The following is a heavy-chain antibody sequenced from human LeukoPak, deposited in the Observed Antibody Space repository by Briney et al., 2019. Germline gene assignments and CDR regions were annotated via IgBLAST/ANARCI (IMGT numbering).Heavy chain of an antibody. CDR1: GGSISSYY. Sequence: NPSETLSLTCAVSGGSISSYYWSWIRQPPGKGLEWIGYIYYSGSTNYNPSLKSRVTISVDTSKNQFSLKLSSVTAADAAVYYCAGGYSSSWGLFEYWGQGTLVTVSS. J-gene: IGHJ4*02. V-gene: IGHV4-59*01. CDR2: IYYSGST. D-gene: IGHD6-13*01. CDR3: AGGYSSSWGLFEY.